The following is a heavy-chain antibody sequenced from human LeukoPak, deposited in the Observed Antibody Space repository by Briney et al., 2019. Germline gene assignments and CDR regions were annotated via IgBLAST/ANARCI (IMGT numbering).Heavy chain of an antibody. CDR3: ARDTRNWFDP. V-gene: IGHV1-8*01. Sequence: ASVKVSCKASGYTSTSYDIHWVRQAPGQGLVWMGWMNPNSANTGYAQKFQGRVTMTRDTSISTAYMELSSLRSEDTAVYYCARDTRNWFDPWGQGTLVTVSS. CDR2: MNPNSANT. D-gene: IGHD1-26*01. CDR1: GYTSTSYD. J-gene: IGHJ5*02.